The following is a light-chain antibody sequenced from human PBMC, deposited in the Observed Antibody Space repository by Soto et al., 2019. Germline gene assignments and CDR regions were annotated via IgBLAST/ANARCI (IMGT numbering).Light chain of an antibody. V-gene: IGKV4-1*01. Sequence: DIVMTQSPDSLAVSLGERATINCKSSQSVLYSSNNKNYLAWYQQKPGQPPKLLIYWASIRESGVPDRFSGSGSGTDFTLTISSLQAEDVAVYYCQQYYSTFPFTFGPGTKVDIK. CDR2: WAS. CDR1: QSVLYSSNNKNY. CDR3: QQYYSTFPFT. J-gene: IGKJ3*01.